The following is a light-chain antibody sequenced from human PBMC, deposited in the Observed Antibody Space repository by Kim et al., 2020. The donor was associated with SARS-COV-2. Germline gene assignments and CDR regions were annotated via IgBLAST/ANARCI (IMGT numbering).Light chain of an antibody. Sequence: PGKRGTLSCRNSQTVIIYSAWYQQKPAQPPRHLIYDASNRATRIPARSSGSVTGTDFTSTISSPDTDSFTVYYCELPSNLRWLFGQGT. CDR3: ELPSNLRWL. CDR1: QTVIIY. V-gene: IGKV3-11*01. CDR2: DAS. J-gene: IGKJ1*01.